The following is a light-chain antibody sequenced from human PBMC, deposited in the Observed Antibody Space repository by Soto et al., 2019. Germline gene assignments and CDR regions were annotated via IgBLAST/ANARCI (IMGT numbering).Light chain of an antibody. J-gene: IGKJ4*01. CDR3: QQYFGSPLT. CDR1: QSVLYSSNNKNY. V-gene: IGKV4-1*01. CDR2: WAS. Sequence: DIAMTQSPDSLAVPLGERATINCKSSQSVLYSSNNKNYLAWYQQKPGQPPKLLIYWASTRESGVPDRFTGSGSGTDFTLTISSLQAEDAAVYYCQQYFGSPLTFGGGTKVEIK.